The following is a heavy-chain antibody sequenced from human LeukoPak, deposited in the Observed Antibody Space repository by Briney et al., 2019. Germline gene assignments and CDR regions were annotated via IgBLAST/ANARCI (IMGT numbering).Heavy chain of an antibody. CDR1: GFTFSSYG. J-gene: IGHJ3*02. D-gene: IGHD6-19*01. V-gene: IGHV3-30*03. CDR3: ARRSSGAFDI. Sequence: GRSLRLSCAASGFTFSSYGMHWVRQAPGKGLEWVAVISHDGSNKYYADSVKGRFTISRDNSKNTLYLQMNSLRAEDTAVYYCARRSSGAFDIWGQGTMVTVSS. CDR2: ISHDGSNK.